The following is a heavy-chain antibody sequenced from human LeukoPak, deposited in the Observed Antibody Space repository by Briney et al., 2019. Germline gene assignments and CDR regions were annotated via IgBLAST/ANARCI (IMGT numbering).Heavy chain of an antibody. D-gene: IGHD4-17*01. CDR1: GGTFSSYA. V-gene: IGHV1-69*04. CDR2: IIPILGIA. J-gene: IGHJ6*02. CDR3: ARGVAGDYYYYGMDV. Sequence: SVKVSCKASGGTFSSYAISWVRQAPGQGLEWMGRIIPILGIANYAQKFQGRVTITADKSTSTAYMELSSLRSEDTAVYYCARGVAGDYYYYGMDVWGQETTVTVSS.